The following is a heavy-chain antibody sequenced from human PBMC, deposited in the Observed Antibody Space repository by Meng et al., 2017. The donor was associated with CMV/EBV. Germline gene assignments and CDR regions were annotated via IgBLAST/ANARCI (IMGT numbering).Heavy chain of an antibody. CDR1: GGSISSSSYY. CDR2: IYYGGST. J-gene: IGHJ3*02. D-gene: IGHD1-14*01. CDR3: ASGGDGNPPVLDAFDI. Sequence: SETLSLTCTVSGGSISSSSYYWGWIRQPPGKGLEWIGSIYYGGSTYYNPSLKSRATISVDTSKNQFSLKLSSVTAADTAVYYCASGGDGNPPVLDAFDIWGQGTMVTVSS. V-gene: IGHV4-39*07.